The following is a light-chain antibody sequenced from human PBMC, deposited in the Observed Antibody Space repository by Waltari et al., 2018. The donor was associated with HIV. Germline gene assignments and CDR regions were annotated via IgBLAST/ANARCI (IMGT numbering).Light chain of an antibody. CDR2: DAS. J-gene: IGKJ3*01. CDR3: LQTFTTPLT. Sequence: DTQMTQSPSSLSASIGDRVTITCRASQNVFKFLSWYGQKSGKAPELLISDASRLQSGVPSRFSGSGSGTDFVLTVSGLQIEDFATYFCLQTFTTPLTFGPGTKVDIK. V-gene: IGKV1-39*01. CDR1: QNVFKF.